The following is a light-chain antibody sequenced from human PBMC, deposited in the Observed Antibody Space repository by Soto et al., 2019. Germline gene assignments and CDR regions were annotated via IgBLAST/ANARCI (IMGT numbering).Light chain of an antibody. V-gene: IGKV3-20*01. CDR1: QSVSSSY. CDR2: GAS. Sequence: EIVVTQSPGTLSLSPGERATLSCRASQSVSSSYLAWYQQKPGQAPTLLIYGASTRATGIPDRFSGSGSGTNFTLTISRLEPEDFAVYYCQQYGSSPLYTFGQGTQLEIK. CDR3: QQYGSSPLYT. J-gene: IGKJ2*01.